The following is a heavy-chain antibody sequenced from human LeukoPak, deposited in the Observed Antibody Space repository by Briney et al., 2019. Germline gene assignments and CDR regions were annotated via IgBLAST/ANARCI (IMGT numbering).Heavy chain of an antibody. V-gene: IGHV1-69*04. CDR3: AREKMEVGYYGLDV. Sequence: SVKVSCKASGGTFDNSAINWVRQAPGQGLEWMGRIIPILNIPNYAQKLQGRVTIAADKSTSTAHMELSSLRSDDTAVYYCAREKMEVGYYGLDVWGQGTTVTVSS. CDR1: GGTFDNSA. CDR2: IIPILNIP. D-gene: IGHD1-1*01. J-gene: IGHJ6*02.